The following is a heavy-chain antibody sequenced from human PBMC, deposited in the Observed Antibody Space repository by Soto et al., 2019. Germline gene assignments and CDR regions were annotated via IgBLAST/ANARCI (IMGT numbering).Heavy chain of an antibody. Sequence: QVQLVQSGAAVKKPGASVKVSCKASGYTFISYGISWVRQAPGQGLEWMGWISTYNGNTNYAQKLQGRVTMTTDTSKSTAYMEVRSLRSDDTAVYYCAIDPNTVTPRFQHGGQGTLVPVSS. CDR1: GYTFISYG. J-gene: IGHJ1*01. CDR3: AIDPNTVTPRFQH. V-gene: IGHV1-18*01. CDR2: ISTYNGNT. D-gene: IGHD4-17*01.